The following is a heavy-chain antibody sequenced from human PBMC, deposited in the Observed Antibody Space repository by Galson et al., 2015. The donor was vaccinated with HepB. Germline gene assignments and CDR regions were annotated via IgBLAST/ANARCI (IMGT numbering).Heavy chain of an antibody. V-gene: IGHV3-30*18. J-gene: IGHJ4*02. Sequence: SLRLSCAASGFTFSRYGMHWVRQAPGKGLEWVAVISYDASNKNYADSVKGRFTLSRDNSKSTLYLQMNSLRAEDTAVYYCAKDDDYCSGGSCLGLNFDYWGQGTLVTVSS. CDR1: GFTFSRYG. D-gene: IGHD2-15*01. CDR2: ISYDASNK. CDR3: AKDDDYCSGGSCLGLNFDY.